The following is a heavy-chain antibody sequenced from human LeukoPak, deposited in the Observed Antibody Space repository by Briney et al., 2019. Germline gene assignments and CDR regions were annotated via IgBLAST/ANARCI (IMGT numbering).Heavy chain of an antibody. J-gene: IGHJ4*02. V-gene: IGHV3-30*03. Sequence: GGSLRLPCAASGFTFSACGMSWVRQAPGKGLEWVAVISYDGNKKYYADSVKGRFTISRDNSKNALYLQMNTLRADDTALYYCATDDDAGDYRLDYWGQGTLVTVSS. CDR1: GFTFSACG. D-gene: IGHD4-17*01. CDR3: ATDDDAGDYRLDY. CDR2: ISYDGNKK.